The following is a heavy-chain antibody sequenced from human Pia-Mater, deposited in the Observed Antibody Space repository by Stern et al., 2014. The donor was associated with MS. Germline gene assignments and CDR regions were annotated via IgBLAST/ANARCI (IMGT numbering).Heavy chain of an antibody. Sequence: QVQLVQSGSELKKPGASVKVSCKASGYNFRNYAMNWVRQAPGQGLEWMGWINTNTGKPLYAQGFTGRFVFSLDPSVSTAYLQISSLKTEDTAVYYCASRGAGEFGVSPTGSWGQGTLVTVSS. V-gene: IGHV7-4-1*02. CDR1: GYNFRNYA. J-gene: IGHJ5*02. CDR3: ASRGAGEFGVSPTGS. D-gene: IGHD2-8*01. CDR2: INTNTGKP.